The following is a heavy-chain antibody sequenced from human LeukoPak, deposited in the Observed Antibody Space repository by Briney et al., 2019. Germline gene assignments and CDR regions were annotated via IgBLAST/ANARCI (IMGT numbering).Heavy chain of an antibody. CDR1: GGSISSYY. Sequence: SETLSLTCTVSGGSISSYYWSWIRQPPGKGLEWIGHIYYSGSTNYNPSLKSRVTISVDTSKNQFFLKLSSVTAADTAVYYCAREQSPSDAFDIWGQGTMVTVSS. CDR2: IYYSGST. V-gene: IGHV4-59*01. J-gene: IGHJ3*02. CDR3: AREQSPSDAFDI.